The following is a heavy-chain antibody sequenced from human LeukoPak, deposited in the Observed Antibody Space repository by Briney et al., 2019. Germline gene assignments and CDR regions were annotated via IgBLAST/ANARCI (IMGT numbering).Heavy chain of an antibody. V-gene: IGHV4-34*01. CDR2: INHSGST. J-gene: IGHJ5*02. Sequence: SETLSLTCAVYGGSFSGYYWSWIRQPPGKGLEWIGEINHSGSTNYNPSLKSRVTISVDTSKNQFSLKLSSVTAADTAVYYCARGRRYDSWSGYSRGSWFDPWGQGTLVTVSS. CDR3: ARGRRYDSWSGYSRGSWFDP. CDR1: GGSFSGYY. D-gene: IGHD3-3*01.